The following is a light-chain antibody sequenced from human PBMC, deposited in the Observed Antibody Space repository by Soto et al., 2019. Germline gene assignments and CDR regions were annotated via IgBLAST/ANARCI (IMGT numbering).Light chain of an antibody. V-gene: IGLV2-18*01. CDR1: SIDVGNFDL. J-gene: IGLJ3*02. CDR3: SLKTSSVTWV. Sequence: SALTQPPSVSGSPGQSVTISCTGTSIDVGNFDLVSWYQQPPGTAPKLLIYQVSNRPSGVPDRFSGSQSGNTASLTISGLQAEDEADYYCSLKTSSVTWVFGGGTKLTVL. CDR2: QVS.